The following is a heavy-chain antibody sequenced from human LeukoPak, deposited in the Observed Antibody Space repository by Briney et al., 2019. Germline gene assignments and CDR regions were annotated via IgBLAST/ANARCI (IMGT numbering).Heavy chain of an antibody. CDR3: ARRYSGSYRRFDP. J-gene: IGHJ5*02. CDR1: GGSIRSSSYY. V-gene: IGHV4-39*01. Sequence: PSETLSLTCTVSGGSIRSSSYYWGWIRQPPGKGLEWIGSIYYSGSTYYNPSLNSRVTISVDTSKNQFSLKLSSVTAADTAVYYCARRYSGSYRRFDPWGQGTLVTVSS. CDR2: IYYSGST. D-gene: IGHD1-26*01.